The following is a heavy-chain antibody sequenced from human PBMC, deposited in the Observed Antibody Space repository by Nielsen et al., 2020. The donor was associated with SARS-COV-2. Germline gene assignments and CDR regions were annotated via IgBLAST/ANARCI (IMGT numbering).Heavy chain of an antibody. V-gene: IGHV3-13*04. D-gene: IGHD3-10*01. J-gene: IGHJ5*02. CDR1: GFTFSSYD. Sequence: GESLKISCAASGFTFSSYDMHWVRQATGKGLEWVSAIGTAGDTYYPGSVKGRSTISRENAKNSLYLQMNSLRAGDTAVYYCARGATLYGSGSYSSWFDPWGQGTLVTVSS. CDR3: ARGATLYGSGSYSSWFDP. CDR2: IGTAGDT.